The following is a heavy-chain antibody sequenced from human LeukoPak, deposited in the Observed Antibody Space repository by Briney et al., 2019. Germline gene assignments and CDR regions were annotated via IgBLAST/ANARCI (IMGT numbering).Heavy chain of an antibody. CDR2: IYTSGST. J-gene: IGHJ4*02. CDR3: ARGSKAARQIYYFDY. Sequence: PSETLSLTCTVSGGSISSYYWSWIRQPAGKGLEWIGRIYTSGSTNYNPSLKSRVTMSVDTSKNQFSLKLSSVTAADTAVYYCARGSKAARQIYYFDYWGQGTLVTVSS. V-gene: IGHV4-4*07. D-gene: IGHD6-6*01. CDR1: GGSISSYY.